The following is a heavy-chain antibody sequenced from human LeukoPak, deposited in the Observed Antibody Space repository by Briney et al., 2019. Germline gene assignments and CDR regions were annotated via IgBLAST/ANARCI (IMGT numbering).Heavy chain of an antibody. CDR3: ARGDYSSGYYLDY. CDR2: INPSGGGT. D-gene: IGHD3-22*01. CDR1: GYTFSSYS. V-gene: IGHV1-46*01. J-gene: IGHJ4*02. Sequence: ASVTVSCKASGYTFSSYSMHWVRQAPGQGLEWMGIINPSGGGTLYAQKFQGRVTLTTDTSTSTVYMELSSLRSEDTAVYYCARGDYSSGYYLDYWGQGTLVTVSS.